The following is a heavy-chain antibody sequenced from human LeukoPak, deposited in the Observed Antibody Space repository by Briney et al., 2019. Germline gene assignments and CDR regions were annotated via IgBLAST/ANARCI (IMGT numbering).Heavy chain of an antibody. D-gene: IGHD4-11*01. CDR2: IRYDGSNK. CDR3: AKDRKRVTTFYYYYIDV. CDR1: GFTFSSYG. V-gene: IGHV3-30*02. J-gene: IGHJ6*03. Sequence: LTGGSLTLSCAASGFTFSSYGMHWVRQAPGKGLEWVAFIRYDGSNKYYADSVKGRFTISRDNSKNTLYLQMNSLRAEDTAVYYCAKDRKRVTTFYYYYIDVWGKGTTVTVSS.